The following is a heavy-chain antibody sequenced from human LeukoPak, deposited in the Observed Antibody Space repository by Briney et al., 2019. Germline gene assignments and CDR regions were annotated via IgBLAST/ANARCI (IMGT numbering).Heavy chain of an antibody. CDR3: ASNCSSTTCYLSDAFDI. Sequence: ASVKVSCKASGGTFSSYAISWVRQAPGQGLEWMGGIIPIFGTANYAQKFQGRVTITTDEFTTTAYMELINLRSEDTAVYYCASNCSSTTCYLSDAFDIWGQGTMVTVSS. CDR1: GGTFSSYA. J-gene: IGHJ3*02. D-gene: IGHD2-2*01. CDR2: IIPIFGTA. V-gene: IGHV1-69*05.